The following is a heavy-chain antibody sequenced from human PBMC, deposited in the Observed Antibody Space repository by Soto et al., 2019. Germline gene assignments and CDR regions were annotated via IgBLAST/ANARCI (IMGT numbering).Heavy chain of an antibody. D-gene: IGHD6-19*01. CDR1: GASVSSGSYY. CDR3: AREHWLADYHFDY. V-gene: IGHV4-61*01. J-gene: IGHJ4*02. CDR2: ISYSGST. Sequence: QVQLQESGPGLVKPSETLSLTCTVSGASVSSGSYYWTWIRQPPGKGLEWIGHISYSGSTNYNPSLKSRITISLDTSNNQFSLRLSSVTAADTAVYYCAREHWLADYHFDYWGQGALVTVSS.